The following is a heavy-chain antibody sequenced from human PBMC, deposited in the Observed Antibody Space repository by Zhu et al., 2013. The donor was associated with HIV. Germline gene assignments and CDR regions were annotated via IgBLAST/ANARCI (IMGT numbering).Heavy chain of an antibody. V-gene: IGHV1-8*03. J-gene: IGHJ3*02. D-gene: IGHD6-13*01. CDR2: MNPNSGNT. Sequence: QVQLVQSGAEVKKPGSSVNVSCKASGGTFSSYGINWVRQATGQGLEWMGWMNPNSGNTGYAQKFQGRVTITRNTSISTAYMELSSLRSEDTAVYYCAREGRRGEQQLVPNDAFDIWGQGTMVTVSS. CDR3: AREGRRGEQQLVPNDAFDI. CDR1: GGTFSSYG.